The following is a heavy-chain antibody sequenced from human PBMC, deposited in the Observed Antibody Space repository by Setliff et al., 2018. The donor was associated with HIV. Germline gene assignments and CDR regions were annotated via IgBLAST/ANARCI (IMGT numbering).Heavy chain of an antibody. D-gene: IGHD3-10*01. J-gene: IGHJ4*02. Sequence: SVKVSCKASGDTFSNYGLNWVRQAPGQGPEWMGGVIPILDITNYAQNFWGRLTISADESPSTTYMELKNLRSEDTAVYYCARSQGDYSGSGQDYNAISAFDKWGQGTLVTV. CDR1: GDTFSNYG. CDR3: ARSQGDYSGSGQDYNAISAFDK. CDR2: VIPILDIT. V-gene: IGHV1-69*10.